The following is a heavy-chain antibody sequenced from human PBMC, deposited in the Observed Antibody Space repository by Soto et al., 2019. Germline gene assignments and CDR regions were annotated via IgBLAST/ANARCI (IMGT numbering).Heavy chain of an antibody. CDR2: INGSSNTT. V-gene: IGHV3-23*01. CDR3: AKNQARELPRVIDF. Sequence: EVRLLESGGGLVKPGGSLRLSCATSGLTFSNYAMSWVRQAPGGGLEWVASINGSSNTTYYAGSMGGRFTISRDRSKNTLYIQMSSLRAEDTALYYCAKNQARELPRVIDFWGQGTLVTVSS. CDR1: GLTFSNYA. J-gene: IGHJ4*02. D-gene: IGHD1-7*01.